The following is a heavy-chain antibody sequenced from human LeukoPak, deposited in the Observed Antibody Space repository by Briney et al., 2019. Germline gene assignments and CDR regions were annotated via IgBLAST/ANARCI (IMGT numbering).Heavy chain of an antibody. CDR2: IYYSGST. J-gene: IGHJ4*02. V-gene: IGHV4-59*08. CDR1: GGSISSYY. D-gene: IGHD4-23*01. CDR3: ARTGGGNSGIIDY. Sequence: SETLSLTCTVSGGSISSYYWSWIRQPPGKGLEWIGYIYYSGSTNYNPSLKSRVTISVDTSKNRFSLKLSSVTAADTAVYYCARTGGGNSGIIDYWGQGTLVTVSS.